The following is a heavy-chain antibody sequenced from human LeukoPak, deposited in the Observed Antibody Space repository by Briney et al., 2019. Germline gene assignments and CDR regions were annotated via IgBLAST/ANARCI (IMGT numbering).Heavy chain of an antibody. Sequence: VASVKVSCKASGYTFTSYGISWVRQAPGQGLEWMGWISAYNGNTNYAQKLQGRVTMTTDTSTSTAYMELRSLRSDDTAVYYCARSHSSSSGAWFDPWGQGTLVTVSS. V-gene: IGHV1-18*01. CDR1: GYTFTSYG. CDR3: ARSHSSSSGAWFDP. J-gene: IGHJ5*02. D-gene: IGHD6-13*01. CDR2: ISAYNGNT.